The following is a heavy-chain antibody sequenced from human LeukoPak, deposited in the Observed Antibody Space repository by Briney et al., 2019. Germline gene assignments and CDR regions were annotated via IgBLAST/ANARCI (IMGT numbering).Heavy chain of an antibody. CDR2: TYYRSKWYN. V-gene: IGHV6-1*01. D-gene: IGHD2-15*01. J-gene: IGHJ5*02. Sequence: SQTLSLTCAISGDSVSNNSAAWNWIRQSPSRGLEWLVSTYYRSKWYNDYAVSVKSRITINPDTSKNQFSLQLNSVTPESTAVYYCARDQSCGGSCYCGFVWFDPWGQGTLVSVSS. CDR3: ARDQSCGGSCYCGFVWFDP. CDR1: GDSVSNNSAA.